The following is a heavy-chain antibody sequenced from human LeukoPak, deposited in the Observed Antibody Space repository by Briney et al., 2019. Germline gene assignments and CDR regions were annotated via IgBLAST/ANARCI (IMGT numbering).Heavy chain of an antibody. CDR2: IYTSGST. Sequence: SETLSLTCTVSGGSIGSGSYYWSWIRQPAGKGLEWIGRIYTSGSTNYNPSLKSRVTISVDTSKNQFSLKLSSVTAADTAVYYCARSSGWSYYYYYYMDVWGKGTTVTVSS. CDR3: ARSSGWSYYYYYYMDV. J-gene: IGHJ6*03. CDR1: GGSIGSGSYY. D-gene: IGHD3-22*01. V-gene: IGHV4-61*02.